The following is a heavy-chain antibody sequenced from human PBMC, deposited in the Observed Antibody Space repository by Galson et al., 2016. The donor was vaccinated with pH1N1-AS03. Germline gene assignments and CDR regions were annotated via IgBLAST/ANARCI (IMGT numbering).Heavy chain of an antibody. CDR1: GFTFTNYW. D-gene: IGHD4-17*01. V-gene: IGHV3-7*01. J-gene: IGHJ4*02. Sequence: SLRLSCAASGFTFTNYWMSWVRQAPGKGPEWVANINQDGAKHYYVDSVRGRFTISRDNAKNSLYLQMNSLRVEDTAVYYCARDEDLPYGDHVTDRGQGTLVTVSS. CDR2: INQDGAKH. CDR3: ARDEDLPYGDHVTD.